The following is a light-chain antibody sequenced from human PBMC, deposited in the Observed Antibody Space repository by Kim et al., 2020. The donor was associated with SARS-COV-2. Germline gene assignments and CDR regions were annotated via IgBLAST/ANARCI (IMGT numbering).Light chain of an antibody. CDR2: WAS. CDR1: QSVLYSSNNKNY. Sequence: DIVMTQSPDSLAVSLGERTTINCKSSQSVLYSSNNKNYLAWFQQKPGQPPKVLIYWASTRQSGVPDRFSGSGSGTDFTLTISSLQAEDGAVYYRQEQYCVPFAFGGGAKV. J-gene: IGKJ4*01. CDR3: QEQYCVPFA. V-gene: IGKV4-1*01.